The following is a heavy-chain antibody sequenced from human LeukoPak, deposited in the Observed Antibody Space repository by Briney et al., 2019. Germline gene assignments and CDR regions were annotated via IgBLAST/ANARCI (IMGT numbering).Heavy chain of an antibody. CDR2: IIPILGIA. D-gene: IGHD6-19*01. V-gene: IGHV1-69*04. Sequence: SVKVSCKASGGTFSSYANSWVRQAPGQGLEWMGRIIPILGIANYAQKFQGRVTITADKSTSTAYMELSSLRSEDTAVYYCARGETGYSSGWYSDYWGQGTLVTVSS. J-gene: IGHJ4*02. CDR3: ARGETGYSSGWYSDY. CDR1: GGTFSSYA.